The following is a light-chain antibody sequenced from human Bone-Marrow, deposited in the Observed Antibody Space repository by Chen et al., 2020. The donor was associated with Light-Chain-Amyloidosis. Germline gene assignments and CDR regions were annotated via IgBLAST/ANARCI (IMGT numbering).Light chain of an antibody. Sequence: QSVLTQPASASGTPGQRVTISCSGSSSNIGGNAVNWYQQLPGTAPKLLISNNNHRPSGVPARFSGSKSGTSASLAISGLQSEDEADYYCVAWDDRVKGPVFGGGTKLTVL. V-gene: IGLV1-44*01. CDR3: VAWDDRVKGPV. J-gene: IGLJ3*02. CDR2: NNN. CDR1: SSNIGGNA.